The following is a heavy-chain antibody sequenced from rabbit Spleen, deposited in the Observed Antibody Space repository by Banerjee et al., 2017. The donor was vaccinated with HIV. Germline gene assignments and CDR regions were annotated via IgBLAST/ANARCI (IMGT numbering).Heavy chain of an antibody. V-gene: IGHV1S40*01. CDR2: INMVTGKS. CDR1: GFPFSNSVY. D-gene: IGHD1-1*01. Sequence: QSLEESGGDLVKPGASLTLTCTASGFPFSNSVYMSWVRQAPGKGLKWIACINMVTGKSVYASWAKGRFIMSRASSTTVTLQMTSLTAADTATYFCARDLVAVIGWNFSLWGQGTLVTVS. CDR3: ARDLVAVIGWNFSL. J-gene: IGHJ4*01.